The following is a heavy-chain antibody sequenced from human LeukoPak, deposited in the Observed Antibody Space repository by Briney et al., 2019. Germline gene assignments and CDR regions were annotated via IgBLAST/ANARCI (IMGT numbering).Heavy chain of an antibody. CDR2: ISGSGGST. CDR1: GFTFSSYG. D-gene: IGHD3-22*01. V-gene: IGHV3-23*01. Sequence: GGSLRLSCAASGFTFSSYGMSWVRQAPGKGLEWVSAISGSGGSTYYADSVKGRFTISRDNSKNTLYLQMNSLKTEDTAVYYCTRHEYYYDSSGYYKPLDYWGQGTLVTVSS. CDR3: TRHEYYYDSSGYYKPLDY. J-gene: IGHJ4*02.